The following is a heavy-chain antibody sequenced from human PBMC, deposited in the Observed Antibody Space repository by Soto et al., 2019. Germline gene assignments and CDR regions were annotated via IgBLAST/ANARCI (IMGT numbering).Heavy chain of an antibody. CDR1: GFTFSSYA. V-gene: IGHV3-23*01. D-gene: IGHD3-10*01. Sequence: VQLLESGGGLVQPGGSLRLSCAASGFTFSSYAMSWVRQAPGKGLEWVSAISGSGGSTYYADSVKGRFTISRDNSKNTLYLQINSLRAEDTAVYYCAKRATMVRGVTYPRRVGWGQGTLVTVSS. J-gene: IGHJ4*02. CDR3: AKRATMVRGVTYPRRVG. CDR2: ISGSGGST.